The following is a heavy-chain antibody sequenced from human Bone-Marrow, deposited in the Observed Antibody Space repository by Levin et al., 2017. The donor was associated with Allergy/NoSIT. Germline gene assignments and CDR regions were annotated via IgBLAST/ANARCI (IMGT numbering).Heavy chain of an antibody. D-gene: IGHD2/OR15-2a*01. CDR2: INSDGTVT. CDR3: ARHPFLNSTTWSVNWFDS. V-gene: IGHV3-74*01. CDR1: GFTFGTYW. J-gene: IGHJ5*01. Sequence: TGGSLRLSCAASGFTFGTYWMHWVRQVPGKGLVWVSRINSDGTVTTYADSVRGRFTISRDNAKNTLYLQMNSLRAEDTAVYYCARHPFLNSTTWSVNWFDSWGQGTLVTVSS.